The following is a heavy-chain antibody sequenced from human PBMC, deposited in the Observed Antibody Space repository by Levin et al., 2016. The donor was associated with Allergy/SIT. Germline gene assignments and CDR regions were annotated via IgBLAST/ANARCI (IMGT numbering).Heavy chain of an antibody. D-gene: IGHD1-1*01. CDR1: GGSISSGGYY. CDR2: IYYSGST. Sequence: SETLSLTCTVSGGSISSGGYYWSWIRQHPGKGLEWIGYIYYSGSTYYNPSLKSRVTISVDTSKNQFSLKLSSVTAADTAVYYCARQGTTRGDWFDPWGQGTLVTVSS. J-gene: IGHJ5*02. CDR3: ARQGTTRGDWFDP. V-gene: IGHV4-31*03.